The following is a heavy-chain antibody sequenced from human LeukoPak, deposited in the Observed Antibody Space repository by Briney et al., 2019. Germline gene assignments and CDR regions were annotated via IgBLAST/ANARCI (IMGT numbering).Heavy chain of an antibody. CDR3: ARDSCGGGGCYSWFFDL. CDR2: IVPLFGTL. CDR1: GGXFSTHA. J-gene: IGHJ2*01. Sequence: GASVKVSCKASGGXFSTHAVHWVRQAPGQGLEYMGGIVPLFGTLTYAQKFQGTITITADPSTSTAYLEMSNLSSDDTAMYYCARDSCGGGGCYSWFFDLWGRGTLLTVSS. V-gene: IGHV1-69*01. D-gene: IGHD2-15*01.